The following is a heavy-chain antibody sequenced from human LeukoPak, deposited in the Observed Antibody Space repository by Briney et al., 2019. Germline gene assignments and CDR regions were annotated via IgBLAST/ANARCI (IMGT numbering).Heavy chain of an antibody. CDR2: INPSGGST. V-gene: IGHV1-46*01. D-gene: IGHD1-26*01. CDR3: ARHYSGSYYYYGMDV. Sequence: ASVKVSCKASGYTFTSYYMHWVRQAPGQGLEWMGIINPSGGSTSYAQKFQGRVTMTRDTSTSTVYMELSSLRSEDTAVYYCARHYSGSYYYYGMDVWGQGTTVTVSS. CDR1: GYTFTSYY. J-gene: IGHJ6*02.